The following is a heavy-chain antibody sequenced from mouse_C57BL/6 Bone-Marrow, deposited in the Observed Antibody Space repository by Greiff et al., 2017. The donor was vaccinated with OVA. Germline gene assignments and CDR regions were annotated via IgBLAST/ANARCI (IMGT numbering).Heavy chain of an antibody. D-gene: IGHD2-4*01. CDR1: GYTFTSYW. V-gene: IGHV1-50*01. CDR3: AMGGGLRALYYAMDY. J-gene: IGHJ4*01. Sequence: QVQLQQPGAELVKPGASVKLSCKASGYTFTSYWMQWVKQRPGQGLEWIGEIDPSDSYTNYNQKFKGKATLTVDTSSSTAYMQLSSLTSEDSAVYYCAMGGGLRALYYAMDYWGQGTSVTVSS. CDR2: IDPSDSYT.